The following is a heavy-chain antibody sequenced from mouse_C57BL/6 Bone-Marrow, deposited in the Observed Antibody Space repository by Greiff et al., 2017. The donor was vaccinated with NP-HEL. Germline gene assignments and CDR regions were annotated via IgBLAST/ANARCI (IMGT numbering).Heavy chain of an antibody. D-gene: IGHD2-10*01. CDR1: GYTFTDYY. CDR3: ARRSYYGNYDDYFDY. J-gene: IGHJ2*01. CDR2: IYPGSGNT. V-gene: IGHV1-84*01. Sequence: QVQLKQSGPELVKPGASVKISCKASGYTFTDYYINWVKQRPGQGLEWIGWIYPGSGNTKYNEKFKGKATLTVDTSSSTAYMQLSSLTSEDSAVYFCARRSYYGNYDDYFDYWGQGTTLTVSS.